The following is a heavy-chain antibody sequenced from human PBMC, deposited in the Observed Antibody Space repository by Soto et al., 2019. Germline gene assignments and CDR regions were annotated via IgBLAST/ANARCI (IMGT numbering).Heavy chain of an antibody. CDR1: GFTFSSYA. CDR3: AGAVAGPIHFDY. V-gene: IGHV3-30-3*01. D-gene: IGHD6-19*01. Sequence: GGSLRLSCAASGFTFSSYAMHWVRQAPGKGLEWVAVISYDGSNKYYADSVKGRFTISRDNSKNTLYLQMNSLRAEDTAVYYCAGAVAGPIHFDYWGQGTLVTVSS. J-gene: IGHJ4*02. CDR2: ISYDGSNK.